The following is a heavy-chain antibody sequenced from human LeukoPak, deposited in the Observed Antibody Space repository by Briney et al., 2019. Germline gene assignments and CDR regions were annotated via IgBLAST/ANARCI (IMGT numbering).Heavy chain of an antibody. CDR3: AKEGGTGTRFDY. V-gene: IGHV3-23*01. CDR2: ISGSGTGT. Sequence: SGGSLRLSCAASGFTFSSSAMSWVRQAPGNGLYWVSAISGSGTGTYYADSVKGRFTISRDNSKNTLYLQMNSLRAEDTAVYYCAKEGGTGTRFDYWGQGTLVTVSS. D-gene: IGHD1-7*01. J-gene: IGHJ4*02. CDR1: GFTFSSSA.